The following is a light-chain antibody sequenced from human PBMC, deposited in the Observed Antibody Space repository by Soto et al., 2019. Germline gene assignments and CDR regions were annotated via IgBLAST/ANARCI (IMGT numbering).Light chain of an antibody. Sequence: DIQMTQSPSTLSASVGDRLTITCRASQTISSWLAWYQQKPGKAPKLLIYDVSSLESGVPSRFSGSGSGTEFTLTISSLQPDEFATYDCQQYNTFWTFGQGTKVDIK. V-gene: IGKV1-5*01. CDR2: DVS. CDR1: QTISSW. CDR3: QQYNTFWT. J-gene: IGKJ1*01.